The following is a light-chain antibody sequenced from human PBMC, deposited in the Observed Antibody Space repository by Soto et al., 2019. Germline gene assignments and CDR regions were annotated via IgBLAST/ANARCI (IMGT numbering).Light chain of an antibody. CDR1: QSVSSY. V-gene: IGKV3-11*01. J-gene: IGKJ1*01. CDR3: QQRYKWPLT. Sequence: EIVLTQSPATLSLSPGERATLSCRASQSVSSYLAWYQQEFGQAPRLLIYDASNRATGIPARFSGSGSATDFTLTISSLEPEDFAIYYCQQRYKWPLTFGQGIKVEIK. CDR2: DAS.